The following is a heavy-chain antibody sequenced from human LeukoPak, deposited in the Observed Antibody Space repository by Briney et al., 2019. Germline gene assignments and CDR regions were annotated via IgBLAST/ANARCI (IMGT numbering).Heavy chain of an antibody. V-gene: IGHV5-51*01. CDR3: ARARYCSSTSCPSPYFYYYMDV. Sequence: GESLKISCKGSGYCFTNYWIGWVRQMPGKGLEWMGIIYPGDSDTRYSPSFQGQVTVSADKSISTAYLQWSSLKASDTAMYYCARARYCSSTSCPSPYFYYYMDVWGKGTTVTVSS. J-gene: IGHJ6*03. D-gene: IGHD2-2*01. CDR2: IYPGDSDT. CDR1: GYCFTNYW.